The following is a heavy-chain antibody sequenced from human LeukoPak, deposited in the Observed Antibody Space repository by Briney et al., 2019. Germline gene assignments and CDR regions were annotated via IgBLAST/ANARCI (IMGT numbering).Heavy chain of an antibody. Sequence: GASVKVSCKASSYTFTSYGISWVRQAPGQGLEWMGWISVYDGNTNNAQKLQGRVTMTTDTSTSTAYMELRSLRSDDTAVYYCARVYNYYDTSGYYLGNYFDHWGRGTLVTVSS. V-gene: IGHV1-18*01. CDR3: ARVYNYYDTSGYYLGNYFDH. CDR1: SYTFTSYG. CDR2: ISVYDGNT. D-gene: IGHD3-22*01. J-gene: IGHJ4*02.